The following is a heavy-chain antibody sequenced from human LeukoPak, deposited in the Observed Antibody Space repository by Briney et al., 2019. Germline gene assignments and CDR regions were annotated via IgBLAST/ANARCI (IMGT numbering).Heavy chain of an antibody. D-gene: IGHD4-17*01. V-gene: IGHV4-39*01. CDR3: VRRDATVTTAFDY. CDR1: GGSISSSSYY. J-gene: IGHJ4*02. Sequence: SETLSLTCTVSGGSISSSSYYWGWIRQPPGKGLEWIGSIYYSGSTYYNPSLKSRVTISVDTSKNQFSLKLSSVTAADAAVYYCVRRDATVTTAFDYWGQGTLVTVSS. CDR2: IYYSGST.